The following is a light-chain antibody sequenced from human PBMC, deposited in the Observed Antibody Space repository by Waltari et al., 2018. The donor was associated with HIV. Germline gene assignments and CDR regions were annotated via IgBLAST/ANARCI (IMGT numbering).Light chain of an antibody. CDR1: SSAVGAYTL. J-gene: IGLJ3*02. CDR3: CSYAGSGLV. V-gene: IGLV2-23*02. CDR2: EVT. Sequence: QSALTQSASVSGSPGQSITISCTGTSSAVGAYTLVSWYQQHPGEVPKLLIHEVTKRPSGVSTRFSGSKSGNTASLTISGLQAEDEADYYCCSYAGSGLVFGGGTKLTVL.